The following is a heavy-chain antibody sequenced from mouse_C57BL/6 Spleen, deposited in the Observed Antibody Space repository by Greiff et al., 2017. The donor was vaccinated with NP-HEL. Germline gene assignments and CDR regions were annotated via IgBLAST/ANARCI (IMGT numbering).Heavy chain of an antibody. V-gene: IGHV1-55*01. D-gene: IGHD2-4*01. CDR2: IYPGSGST. Sequence: QVQLQQPGAELVKPGASVKMSCKASGYTFTSYWITWVKQRPGQGLEWIGDIYPGSGSTNYNEKFKSKATLTVDTSSSTAYMQLSSLPSEDSAVYYFARGGCGDYGFDYWGQGTTLTVSS. CDR1: GYTFTSYW. CDR3: ARGGCGDYGFDY. J-gene: IGHJ2*01.